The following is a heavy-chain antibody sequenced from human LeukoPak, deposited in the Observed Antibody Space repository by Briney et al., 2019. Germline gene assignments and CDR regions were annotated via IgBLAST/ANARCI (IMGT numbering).Heavy chain of an antibody. D-gene: IGHD3-10*01. J-gene: IGHJ5*02. CDR3: ARNYGSGSYYKPRNWFDP. CDR2: INHSGST. Sequence: SETLSLTCAVYGGSFSGYYWSWIRQPPGKGLEWIGEINHSGSTNYNPSLKSRVTISVDTSKNQFSLKLSSVTAADTAVYYCARNYGSGSYYKPRNWFDPWGQGTLVTVSS. V-gene: IGHV4-34*01. CDR1: GGSFSGYY.